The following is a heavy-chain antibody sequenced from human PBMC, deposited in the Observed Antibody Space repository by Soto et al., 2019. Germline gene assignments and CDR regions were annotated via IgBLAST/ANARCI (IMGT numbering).Heavy chain of an antibody. D-gene: IGHD2-21*02. Sequence: SETLSLTCAVYGGSFSGYYWSWIRQPPGKGLEWIGEINHSGSTNYNPSLKSRVTISVDTSKNQFSLKLSSVTAADTAVYYCASHGAYCGGDCYSPFDYWGQGTLVTVSS. J-gene: IGHJ4*02. CDR3: ASHGAYCGGDCYSPFDY. CDR2: INHSGST. V-gene: IGHV4-34*01. CDR1: GGSFSGYY.